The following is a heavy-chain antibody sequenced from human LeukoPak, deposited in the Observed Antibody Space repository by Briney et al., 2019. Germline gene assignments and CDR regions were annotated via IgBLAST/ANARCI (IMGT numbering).Heavy chain of an antibody. Sequence: PSETLSLTCTVSGGSISSSSYYWGWIRQPPGKGLEWIGSIYYSGSTYYNPSLKSRVTISVDTSKNQFSLKLSSVTAADTAVYYCASREYYYDSSSYYSYFQHWGQDTLVTVSS. CDR3: ASREYYYDSSSYYSYFQH. CDR1: GGSISSSSYY. V-gene: IGHV4-39*01. J-gene: IGHJ1*01. CDR2: IYYSGST. D-gene: IGHD3-22*01.